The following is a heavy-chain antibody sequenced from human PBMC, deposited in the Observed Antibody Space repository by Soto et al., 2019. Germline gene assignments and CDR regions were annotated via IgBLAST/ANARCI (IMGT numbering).Heavy chain of an antibody. J-gene: IGHJ6*01. CDR2: IRSKAYGGTT. V-gene: IGHV3-49*04. D-gene: IGHD5-18*01. Sequence: PGGSLRLSYTASGFTFGDYAMSWVRQAPGKGLEWVGFIRSKAYGGTTAYAASVKGRFTISRDDSKSIAYLQMNSLKTEDTAVYYCTRDQGDSGYSYGGWGYYYNGMYGWGQGSTFTAAS. CDR3: TRDQGDSGYSYGGWGYYYNGMYG. CDR1: GFTFGDYA.